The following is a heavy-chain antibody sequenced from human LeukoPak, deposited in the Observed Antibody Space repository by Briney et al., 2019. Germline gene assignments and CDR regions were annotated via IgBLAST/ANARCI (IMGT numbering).Heavy chain of an antibody. D-gene: IGHD1-26*01. Sequence: PGGSLRLSCAASGFTFSRYGMHWVRQAPGKGLEWVAVISYDGGDKHYADSVKGRFTISRDNSKNTLYLQMNSLRVEDAAVYYCARGGGWWFDPWGQGTLVTVSS. J-gene: IGHJ5*02. V-gene: IGHV3-30*03. CDR2: ISYDGGDK. CDR1: GFTFSRYG. CDR3: ARGGGWWFDP.